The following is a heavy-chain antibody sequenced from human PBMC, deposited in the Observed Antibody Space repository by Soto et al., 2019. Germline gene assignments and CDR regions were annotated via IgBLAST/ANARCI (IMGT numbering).Heavy chain of an antibody. J-gene: IGHJ4*02. Sequence: QVQLVQSGAEVKKPGSSVKVSCKASGGTFSSYTISWVRQAPGQGLEWMGRIIPILGIANYAQKFQGRVTITADKSTSTAYMELSSLRSEDTAVYYCARGAAAGTGLGFDYWGQGTLVTVSS. CDR3: ARGAAAGTGLGFDY. CDR1: GGTFSSYT. V-gene: IGHV1-69*02. CDR2: IIPILGIA. D-gene: IGHD6-13*01.